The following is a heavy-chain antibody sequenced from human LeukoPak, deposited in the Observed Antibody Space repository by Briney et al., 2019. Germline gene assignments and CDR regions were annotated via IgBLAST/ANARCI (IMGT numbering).Heavy chain of an antibody. V-gene: IGHV4-31*03. Sequence: PSQTLSLTCTVSGGSISSGGYYWSWIRQHPGKGLEWIGYIYYSGSTCYNPSLKSRVTISVDTSKNQFSLKLSSVTAADTAVYYCARILRGPRRNWFDPWGQGTLVTVSS. D-gene: IGHD3-3*01. CDR3: ARILRGPRRNWFDP. J-gene: IGHJ5*02. CDR1: GGSISSGGYY. CDR2: IYYSGST.